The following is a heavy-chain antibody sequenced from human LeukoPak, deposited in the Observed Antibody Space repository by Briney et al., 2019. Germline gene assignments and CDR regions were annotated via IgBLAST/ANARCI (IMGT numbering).Heavy chain of an antibody. CDR1: GGSISSGGYY. Sequence: SQTLSLTCTVSGGSISSGGYYWSRIRQHPGKGLEWIGYIYYSGSTYYNPSLKSRVTISVDTSKNQFSLKLTSVTAADTAVYFCARAGGFFSPFGYWGQGTLVTVSS. V-gene: IGHV4-31*03. D-gene: IGHD3-3*01. CDR3: ARAGGFFSPFGY. CDR2: IYYSGST. J-gene: IGHJ4*02.